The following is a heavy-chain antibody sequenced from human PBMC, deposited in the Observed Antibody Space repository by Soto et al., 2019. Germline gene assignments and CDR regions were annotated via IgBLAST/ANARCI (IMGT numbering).Heavy chain of an antibody. CDR3: ASMYSSSWYRRFDY. D-gene: IGHD6-13*01. CDR2: IIPIFGTA. V-gene: IGHV1-69*06. CDR1: GGTFSSYA. Sequence: GASVKVSCKASGGTFSSYAISWVRQAPGQGLEWMGGIIPIFGTANYAQKFQGRVTITADKSTSTAYMELSSLRSEDTAVYYCASMYSSSWYRRFDYWGQGTLVTVSS. J-gene: IGHJ4*02.